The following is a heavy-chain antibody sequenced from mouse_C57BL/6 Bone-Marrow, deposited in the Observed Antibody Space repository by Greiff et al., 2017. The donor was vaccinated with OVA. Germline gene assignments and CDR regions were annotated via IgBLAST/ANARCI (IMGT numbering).Heavy chain of an antibody. J-gene: IGHJ4*01. CDR3: ARQGDYYAMDY. V-gene: IGHV5-17*01. CDR2: ISSGSITI. Sequence: EVHLVESGGGLVKPGGSLKLSCAASGFTFSDYGMHWVRQAPEKGLEWVAYISSGSITIYYADTVKGRFTISRDNAKNTLFLQMTSLRSEDTAMYYCARQGDYYAMDYWGQGTSVTVSS. CDR1: GFTFSDYG.